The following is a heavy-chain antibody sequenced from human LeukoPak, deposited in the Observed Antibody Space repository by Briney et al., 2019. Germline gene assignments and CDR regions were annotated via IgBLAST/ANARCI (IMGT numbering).Heavy chain of an antibody. V-gene: IGHV4-59*11. J-gene: IGHJ6*03. CDR3: AREFMIFGRRYYMDV. CDR1: GGSISSHY. CDR2: IYYSGST. D-gene: IGHD3/OR15-3a*01. Sequence: SETLSLTCTVSGGSISSHYWSWIRQPPGKGLEWIGYIYYSGSTNYNPSLKSRVTISVDTSKNQFSLKLSSVTAADAAVYYCAREFMIFGRRYYMDVWGKGTTVTVSS.